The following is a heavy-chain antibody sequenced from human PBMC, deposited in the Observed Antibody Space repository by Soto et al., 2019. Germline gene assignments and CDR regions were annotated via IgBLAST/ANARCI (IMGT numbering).Heavy chain of an antibody. CDR2: IWYDGSNK. J-gene: IGHJ6*02. V-gene: IGHV3-33*01. D-gene: IGHD3-22*01. CDR1: GFTFSSYG. Sequence: GGSLRLSCAASGFTFSSYGMHWFRQAPGKGLEWVAVIWYDGSNKYYADSVKGRFTISRDNSKNTLYLQMNSLRAEHTAVYYCARGAGKRWYYYDSSGYYYYGMDVWGQGTTVTVS. CDR3: ARGAGKRWYYYDSSGYYYYGMDV.